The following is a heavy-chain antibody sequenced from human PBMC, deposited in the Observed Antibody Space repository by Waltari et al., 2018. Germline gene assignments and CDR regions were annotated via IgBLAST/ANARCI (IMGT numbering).Heavy chain of an antibody. Sequence: QVHLQESGPGLVRPAETLSVSCNVSGASFRSGPWWTWVRQSPGKGLEWIGEIYHSGRTTYSPSLKSRLTISLDKSKNQFSMRLDSVTAADTAVYYCVRDRGSSGRMDVWGQGTTVTVSS. CDR2: IYHSGRT. V-gene: IGHV4-4*02. CDR1: GASFRSGPW. CDR3: VRDRGSSGRMDV. D-gene: IGHD3-22*01. J-gene: IGHJ6*02.